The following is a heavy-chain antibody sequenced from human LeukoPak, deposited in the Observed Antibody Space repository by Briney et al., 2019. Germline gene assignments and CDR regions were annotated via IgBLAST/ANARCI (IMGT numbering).Heavy chain of an antibody. Sequence: SETLSLTCTVSGGSISSTSSYWGWIRQPPGKGLEWIATIYYSGSTYYNASLKSRITIAVDTSKSQFSLKLSSVTAADTAVYYCARGFLAVSWFDPWGQGTLVTVSS. CDR2: IYYSGST. CDR3: ARGFLAVSWFDP. V-gene: IGHV4-39*01. J-gene: IGHJ5*02. CDR1: GGSISSTSSY. D-gene: IGHD4-17*01.